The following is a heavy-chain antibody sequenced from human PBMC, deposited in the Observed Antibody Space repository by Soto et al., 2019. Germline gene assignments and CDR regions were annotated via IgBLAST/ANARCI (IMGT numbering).Heavy chain of an antibody. Sequence: PGGSLRLSCAASGFTFSSYAMSWVRQAPGKGLEWVSAISGSGGSTYYADSVKGRFTISRDNSKNTLYLQMNSLRAEDTAVYYCAKKRAYFDILTGYHGGAFDISGQGTIVTVSS. CDR3: AKKRAYFDILTGYHGGAFDI. D-gene: IGHD3-9*01. CDR2: ISGSGGST. J-gene: IGHJ3*02. V-gene: IGHV3-23*01. CDR1: GFTFSSYA.